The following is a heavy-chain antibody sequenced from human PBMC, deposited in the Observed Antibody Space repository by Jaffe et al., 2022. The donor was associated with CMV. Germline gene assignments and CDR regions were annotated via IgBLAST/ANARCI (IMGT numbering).Heavy chain of an antibody. D-gene: IGHD2-2*02. CDR1: GGSISSYY. Sequence: QVQLQESGPGLVKPSETLSLTCTVSGGSISSYYWSWIRQPAGKGLEWIGRIYTSGSTNYNPSLKSRVTMSVDTSKNQFSLKLSSVTAADTAVYYCARDLTGLYCSSTSCYKYYYYGMDVWGQGTTVTVSS. V-gene: IGHV4-4*07. CDR3: ARDLTGLYCSSTSCYKYYYYGMDV. J-gene: IGHJ6*02. CDR2: IYTSGST.